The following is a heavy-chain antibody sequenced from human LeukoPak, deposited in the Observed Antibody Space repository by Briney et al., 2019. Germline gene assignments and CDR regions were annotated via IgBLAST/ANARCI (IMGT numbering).Heavy chain of an antibody. CDR2: ISFDGKNK. CDR1: GFTFNYYA. Sequence: GGSLRLSCVASGFTFNYYAIHWVRQAPGKGLEWVAVISFDGKNKFYADSVKGRFTISRDNAKNSLYLQMNSLRAEDTAVYYCARDSYGSGSYYRIDYWGQGTLVTVSS. J-gene: IGHJ4*02. D-gene: IGHD3-10*01. V-gene: IGHV3-30*04. CDR3: ARDSYGSGSYYRIDY.